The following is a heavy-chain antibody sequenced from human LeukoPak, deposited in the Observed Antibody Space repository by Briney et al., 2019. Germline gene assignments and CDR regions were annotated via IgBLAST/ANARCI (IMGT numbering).Heavy chain of an antibody. CDR1: GGSISSGDYY. CDR2: IYYSGST. J-gene: IGHJ3*02. CDR3: ARVPDSSGYYYGAFDI. D-gene: IGHD3-22*01. V-gene: IGHV4-30-4*01. Sequence: PSETLSLTCTVSGGSISSGDYYWSWIRQPPGKGLEWIGYIYYSGSTHYNPSLKSRVTISVDTSKNQFSLKLSSVIAADTAVYYCARVPDSSGYYYGAFDIWGQGTMVTVSS.